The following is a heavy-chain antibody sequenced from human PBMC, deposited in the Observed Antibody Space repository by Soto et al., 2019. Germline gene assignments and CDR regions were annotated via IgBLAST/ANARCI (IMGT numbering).Heavy chain of an antibody. Sequence: SETLSLTCGVSGHPIRSHSYWRWIRQPPGKGLEWIGSIYHSGSTHYNPSLKSRVTISVDTSKNQFSLKLSSVTAADTAVYYCASSYDYVWGSLYYYYGMDVWGQGTTVTVSS. CDR1: GHPIRSHSY. CDR2: IYHSGST. V-gene: IGHV4-38-2*01. J-gene: IGHJ6*02. D-gene: IGHD3-16*01. CDR3: ASSYDYVWGSLYYYYGMDV.